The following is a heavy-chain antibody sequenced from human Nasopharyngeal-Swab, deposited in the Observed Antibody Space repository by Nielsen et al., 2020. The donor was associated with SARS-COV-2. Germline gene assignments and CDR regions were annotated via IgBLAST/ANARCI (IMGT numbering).Heavy chain of an antibody. Sequence: GESLKISCAASGFTFSDYYMSWTRQAPGKGLEWVSSISSSSSYIYYADSVKGRFTISRDNAKNSLYPQMNSLRAEDTAVYYCARAGIAGDNWFDPWGQGTLVTVSS. CDR2: ISSSSSYI. CDR1: GFTFSDYY. J-gene: IGHJ5*02. V-gene: IGHV3-11*06. CDR3: ARAGIAGDNWFDP. D-gene: IGHD6-13*01.